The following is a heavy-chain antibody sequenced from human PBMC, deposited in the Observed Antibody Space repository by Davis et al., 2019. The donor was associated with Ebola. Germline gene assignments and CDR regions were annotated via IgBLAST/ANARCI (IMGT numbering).Heavy chain of an antibody. V-gene: IGHV3-66*01. D-gene: IGHD6-13*01. CDR2: IYSGGST. J-gene: IGHJ4*02. Sequence: GESLKISSSSSSFPFSTYYLIWVRQAPGKGLEWVSVIYSGGSTYYADSVKGRFTISRDNSKNTLYLQMNSLRAEDTAVYYCARSTADFDYWGKGTQVKVSS. CDR3: ARSTADFDY. CDR1: SFPFSTYY.